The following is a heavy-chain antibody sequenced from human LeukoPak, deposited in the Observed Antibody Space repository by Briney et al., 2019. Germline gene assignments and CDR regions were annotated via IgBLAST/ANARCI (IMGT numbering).Heavy chain of an antibody. CDR3: ATDRGAVTYLP. CDR2: MNPNSGGT. J-gene: IGHJ4*02. CDR1: GYTFTSYD. V-gene: IGHV1-2*02. D-gene: IGHD4-11*01. Sequence: ASVKVSCKASGYTFTSYDINWVRQATGQGLEWMGWMNPNSGGTNYAQKFQGRVTMTRDTSISTAYMELSRLRSDDTAVYYCATDRGAVTYLPWGRGTLVTVSS.